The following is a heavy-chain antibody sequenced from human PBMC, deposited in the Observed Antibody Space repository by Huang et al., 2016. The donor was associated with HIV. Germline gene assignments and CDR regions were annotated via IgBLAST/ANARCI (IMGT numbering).Heavy chain of an antibody. V-gene: IGHV4-34*01. CDR3: ARGRGDARGFLGLDF. CDR1: GGSFSGPN. CDR2: INRSGRT. J-gene: IGHJ4*02. D-gene: IGHD3-16*01. Sequence: QVQLHQWGAGLLKPSETLSLTCAVYGGSFSGPNWTWIRQSPGKGLEWIGEINRSGRTKYSPSLKRRVTISLDTSKNQFSLRLRSVTAADTAVYYCARGRGDARGFLGLDFWGQGTLVTVSS.